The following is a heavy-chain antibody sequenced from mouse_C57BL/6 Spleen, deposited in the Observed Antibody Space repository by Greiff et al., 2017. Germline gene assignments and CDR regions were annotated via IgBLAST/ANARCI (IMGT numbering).Heavy chain of an antibody. J-gene: IGHJ1*03. D-gene: IGHD2-1*01. V-gene: IGHV7-3*01. Sequence: EVQVVESGGGLVQPGGSLSLSCAASGFTFTDYYMSWVRQPPGTALEWLGFIRNKANGYTTEYSASVKGRFTISRDNSQSILYLQMNALRAEDSATYYCARLYGNYVWYFEVWGTGTTVTVSS. CDR3: ARLYGNYVWYFEV. CDR2: IRNKANGYTT. CDR1: GFTFTDYY.